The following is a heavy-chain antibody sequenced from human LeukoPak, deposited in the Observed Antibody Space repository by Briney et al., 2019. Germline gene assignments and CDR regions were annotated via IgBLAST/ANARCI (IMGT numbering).Heavy chain of an antibody. CDR2: IYYSGST. CDR1: CGSISSYY. CDR3: ARASGDIVVVGIFDY. V-gene: IGHV4-59*01. Sequence: SETLSLTCTVSCGSISSYYWSWIRQPPGKGLGWSGYIYYSGSTNYNPSLKSRVTISVDTSKNQFSLKLSSVTAADTAVYYCARASGDIVVVGIFDYWGQGTLVTVSS. D-gene: IGHD2-2*01. J-gene: IGHJ4*02.